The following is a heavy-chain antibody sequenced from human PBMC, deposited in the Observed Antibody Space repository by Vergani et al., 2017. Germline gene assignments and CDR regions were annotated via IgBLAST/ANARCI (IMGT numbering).Heavy chain of an antibody. CDR2: ISSSGSTI. D-gene: IGHD4-11*01. J-gene: IGHJ6*02. V-gene: IGHV3-11*04. Sequence: QVQLVESGGGLVKPGGSLRLSCAASGFTFSDYYMSWIRQAPGKGLEWVSYISSSGSTIYYADSVKGRFTISRDNAKNSLYLQMNSLRAADTAVYYCSRDAHTSTVTKLYYYYGMDVWGQGTTVTVSS. CDR1: GFTFSDYY. CDR3: SRDAHTSTVTKLYYYYGMDV.